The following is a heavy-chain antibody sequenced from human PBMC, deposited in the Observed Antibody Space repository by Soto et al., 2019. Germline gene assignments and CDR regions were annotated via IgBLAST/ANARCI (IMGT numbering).Heavy chain of an antibody. CDR3: ARELVGTTTAWFDP. CDR1: GGTFSIYA. V-gene: IGHV1-69*13. CDR2: IIPIFGTA. Sequence: SVKVSCKASGGTFSIYAISWVRQAPGQGLEWMGGIIPIFGTANYAQTFQGRVTITADESTSTAYMELSSLRSEDTAVYYCARELVGTTTAWFDPWGQGTLVTVSS. J-gene: IGHJ5*02. D-gene: IGHD1-26*01.